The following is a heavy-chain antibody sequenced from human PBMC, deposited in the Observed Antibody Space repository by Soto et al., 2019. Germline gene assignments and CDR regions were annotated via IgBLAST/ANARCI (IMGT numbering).Heavy chain of an antibody. Sequence: GGSLRLSCAASGFTFSSYVMSWVRQAPGKGLEWVSAISGSGGSTYYADSVKGRFTISRDNSKNTLYLQMNSLRAEDTAVYYCARGWQLVRGIIDYWGQGTLVTVSS. CDR3: ARGWQLVRGIIDY. D-gene: IGHD6-6*01. CDR2: ISGSGGST. V-gene: IGHV3-23*01. J-gene: IGHJ4*02. CDR1: GFTFSSYV.